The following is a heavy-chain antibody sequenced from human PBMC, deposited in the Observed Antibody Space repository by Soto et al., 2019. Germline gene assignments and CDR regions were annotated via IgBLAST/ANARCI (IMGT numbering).Heavy chain of an antibody. J-gene: IGHJ6*02. V-gene: IGHV4-59*01. CDR3: AGRTGTTIYYYGMDV. Sequence: SETLSLTCTVSGGSISSYYWTWIRQPPGKGLEWIGYIYYSGSTYYNPSLKSRVTISVDTSKNQFSLRLNSVTAADTAVYYCAGRTGTTIYYYGMDVWGQGTTVTVSS. D-gene: IGHD4-17*01. CDR2: IYYSGST. CDR1: GGSISSYY.